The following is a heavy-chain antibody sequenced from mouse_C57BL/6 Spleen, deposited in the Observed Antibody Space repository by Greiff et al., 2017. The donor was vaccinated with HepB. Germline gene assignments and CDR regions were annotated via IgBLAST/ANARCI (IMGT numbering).Heavy chain of an antibody. D-gene: IGHD2-5*01. V-gene: IGHV1-80*01. CDR1: GYAFSSYW. CDR2: IYPGDGDT. J-gene: IGHJ4*01. Sequence: VQLQQSGAELVKPGASVKISCKASGYAFSSYWMNWVKQRPGKGLEWIGQIYPGDGDTNYNGKFKGKATLTADKSSSTAYMQLSSLTSEDSAVYFCARRDSNYGYAMDYWGQGTSVTVSS. CDR3: ARRDSNYGYAMDY.